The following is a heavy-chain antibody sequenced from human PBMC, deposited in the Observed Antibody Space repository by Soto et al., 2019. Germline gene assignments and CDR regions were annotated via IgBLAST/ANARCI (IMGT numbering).Heavy chain of an antibody. CDR2: IYYSGST. V-gene: IGHV4-59*12. CDR1: GGSISSYY. Sequence: PSETLSLTCTVSGGSISSYYWSWIRQPPGKGLEWIGYIYYSGSTNYNPSLKSRVTISVDTSKNQFSLKLSSVTAADTAVYYCARSSWYYLFDPWGQGTLVTVSS. J-gene: IGHJ5*02. D-gene: IGHD6-13*01. CDR3: ARSSWYYLFDP.